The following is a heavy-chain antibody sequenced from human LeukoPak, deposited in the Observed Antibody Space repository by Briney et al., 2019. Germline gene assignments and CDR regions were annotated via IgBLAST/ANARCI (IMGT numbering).Heavy chain of an antibody. CDR2: INHSGST. V-gene: IGHV4-34*01. D-gene: IGHD6-13*01. J-gene: IGHJ5*02. Sequence: SETLSLTCTVYGGSFSGYYWSWIRQPPGKGLEWIEEINHSGSTNYNPSLKSRVTISVDTSKNQFSLKLSSVTAADTAVYYCARRRPVRAAAGIRGGFDPWGQGTLVTVSS. CDR3: ARRRPVRAAAGIRGGFDP. CDR1: GGSFSGYY.